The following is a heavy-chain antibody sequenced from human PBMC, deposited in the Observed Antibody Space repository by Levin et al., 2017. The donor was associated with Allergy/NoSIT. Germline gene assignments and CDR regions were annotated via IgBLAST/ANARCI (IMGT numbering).Heavy chain of an antibody. CDR3: ASHGSGNYDFWSGYYHAPFDF. Sequence: PGESLKISCEGSGYSFANNWIGWVRQMPGKGLEWMGIIYPHDSDTRYSPSFQGHVTISADKSISTAYLKLSSLKASDTAIYYCASHGSGNYDFWSGYYHAPFDFWGQGTLVTVSS. J-gene: IGHJ4*02. CDR2: IYPHDSDT. D-gene: IGHD3-3*01. CDR1: GYSFANNW. V-gene: IGHV5-51*01.